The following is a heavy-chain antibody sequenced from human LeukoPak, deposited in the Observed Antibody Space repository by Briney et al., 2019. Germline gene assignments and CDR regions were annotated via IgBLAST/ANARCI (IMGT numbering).Heavy chain of an antibody. CDR2: IYYSGST. CDR3: EGDGCGWETGGYYYYGMDV. CDR1: GGSISSYY. J-gene: IGHJ6*02. D-gene: IGHD1-26*01. Sequence: SETLSLTCTVSGGSISSYYWSWIRQPPGKGLEWIGYIYYSGSTNYNPSLKSRVTISVDTSKNQFPLQLSSVTAADTAVGYCEGDGCGWETGGYYYYGMDVWGQGTTVTVSS. V-gene: IGHV4-59*01.